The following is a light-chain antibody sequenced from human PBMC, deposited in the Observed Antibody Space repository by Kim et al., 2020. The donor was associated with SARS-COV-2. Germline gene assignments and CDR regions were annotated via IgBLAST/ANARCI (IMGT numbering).Light chain of an antibody. CDR3: QQYGSSFPLT. V-gene: IGKV3-20*01. Sequence: ENVLTQSPGTLSLSPGDRVTLSCRASQRVSTNRLAWYQQKPGQAPRLLIYGASSRATDIPDRFSGSGSGTDFSLTISRLEPEDSAVYYCQQYGSSFPLTFGRGTKLEI. CDR1: QRVSTNR. CDR2: GAS. J-gene: IGKJ4*01.